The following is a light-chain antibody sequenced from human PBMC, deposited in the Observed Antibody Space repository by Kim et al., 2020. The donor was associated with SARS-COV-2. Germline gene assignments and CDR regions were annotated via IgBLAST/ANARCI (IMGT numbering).Light chain of an antibody. V-gene: IGLV2-14*01. CDR1: SSDVGGYIH. Sequence: QSALTQPDSVSGSPGQSSTISCTGTSSDVGGYIHVSWYQQHPGKAPKLIIYDVNKRPSGASDRFSGSKSANTASLTISGLQAEDEAEYYCSSFTTIGTWVFGGGTQLTVL. CDR3: SSFTTIGTWV. CDR2: DVN. J-gene: IGLJ3*02.